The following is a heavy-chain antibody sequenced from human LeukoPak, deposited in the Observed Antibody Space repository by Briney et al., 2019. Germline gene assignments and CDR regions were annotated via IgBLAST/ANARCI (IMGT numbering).Heavy chain of an antibody. CDR2: ISAYNGNT. J-gene: IGHJ6*03. D-gene: IGHD3-3*01. CDR1: GYTFTSYG. Sequence: ASVKVSCKASGYTFTSYGISWVRQAPGQGLEWMRWISAYNGNTNYAQKLQGRVTMTTDTSTSTADMELRSLRSDDTAVYYCARDGDFWSGYSTLYYYYYMDVWGKGTTVTVSS. CDR3: ARDGDFWSGYSTLYYYYYMDV. V-gene: IGHV1-18*01.